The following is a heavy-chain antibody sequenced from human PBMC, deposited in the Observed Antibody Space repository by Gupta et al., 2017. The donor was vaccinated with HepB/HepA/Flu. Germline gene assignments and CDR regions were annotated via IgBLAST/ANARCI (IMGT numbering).Heavy chain of an antibody. J-gene: IGHJ4*02. D-gene: IGHD2-2*01. CDR2: ISYDGSNK. V-gene: IGHV3-30*03. CDR1: GFNFITYG. CDR3: ARDHCTTTSCSHYYFDF. Sequence: QVQLVESGGGVVQPGRSLRLSCAASGFNFITYGMHWVRQAPGKGLEWVALISYDGSNKYFADSVKGRFTISRDNSKDTLYLQMNSLGPEDTAVYYCARDHCTTTSCSHYYFDFWGQGTLVTVSS.